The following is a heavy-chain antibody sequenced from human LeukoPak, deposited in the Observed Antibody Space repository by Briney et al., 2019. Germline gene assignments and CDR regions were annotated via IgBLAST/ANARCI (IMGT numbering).Heavy chain of an antibody. V-gene: IGHV1-18*01. Sequence: ASVKVSCKASGYTFTSYGISWVRQAPGQGLEWMGWISAYNGNTNYAQKLQGRVTMTTDTSTSTAYMELRSLRSDDTAVYYCARGAPSGSWYDYYYGMDVWGQGTTVTVSS. D-gene: IGHD6-13*01. CDR1: GYTFTSYG. CDR3: ARGAPSGSWYDYYYGMDV. CDR2: ISAYNGNT. J-gene: IGHJ6*02.